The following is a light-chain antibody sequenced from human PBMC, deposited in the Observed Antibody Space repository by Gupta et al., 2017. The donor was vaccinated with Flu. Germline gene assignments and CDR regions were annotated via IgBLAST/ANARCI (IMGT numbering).Light chain of an antibody. CDR2: WAS. J-gene: IGKJ2*01. CDR3: QQYYSTPS. V-gene: IGKV4-1*01. CDR1: QSVLYSPNNKIS. Sequence: VSLGVWATMNCKSSQSVLYSPNNKISLAWYQQNPGQPPKVLVYWASTRQSGVPDRFSGSGSGTDFTLTISSLQAEDVAVYYCQQYYSTPSFGQGTKVEIK.